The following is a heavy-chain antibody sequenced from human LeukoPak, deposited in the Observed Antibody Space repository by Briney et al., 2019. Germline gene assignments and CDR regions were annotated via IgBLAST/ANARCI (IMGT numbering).Heavy chain of an antibody. CDR3: AKAPKGLRWELPETYYFDY. CDR1: GFTFSSYG. J-gene: IGHJ4*02. V-gene: IGHV3-30*02. D-gene: IGHD1-26*01. Sequence: GSLRLSCAASGFTFSSYGMHWVRQAPGKGLEWVAFIRYDGSNKYYADSVKGRFTISRDNSKNTLYLQMNSLRAEDTAVYYCAKAPKGLRWELPETYYFDYWGQGTLVTVSS. CDR2: IRYDGSNK.